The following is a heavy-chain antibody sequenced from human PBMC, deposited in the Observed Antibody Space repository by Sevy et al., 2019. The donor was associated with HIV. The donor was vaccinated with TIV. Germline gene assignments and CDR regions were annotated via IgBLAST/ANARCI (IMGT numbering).Heavy chain of an antibody. CDR2: IHSGGKI. J-gene: IGHJ6*02. CDR3: AREDIVLGEDNYYGIDV. Sequence: GGSLRLSSAASGFSVSSNYMIWVRQAPGKGPEWVSVIHSGGKISYADSVQGRFTISRDNSKNTLYLQMNSLRAEDTAVYYCAREDIVLGEDNYYGIDVWGQGTTVTVSS. CDR1: GFSVSSNY. D-gene: IGHD2-15*01. V-gene: IGHV3-53*01.